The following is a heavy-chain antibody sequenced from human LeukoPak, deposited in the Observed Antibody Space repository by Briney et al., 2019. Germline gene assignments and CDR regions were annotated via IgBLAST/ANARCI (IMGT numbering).Heavy chain of an antibody. J-gene: IGHJ5*02. V-gene: IGHV4-59*01. CDR2: IYYSGST. Sequence: SETLSLTCTVSGGSISSYYWSWIRQPPGKGLEWIGYIYYSGSTNYNPSLKSRVTISVDTSKNQFSLKLSSVTAADTAVYYCARDLSRAYYDFWSGWESRNWFDPWGQGTLVTVSS. CDR1: GGSISSYY. CDR3: ARDLSRAYYDFWSGWESRNWFDP. D-gene: IGHD3-3*01.